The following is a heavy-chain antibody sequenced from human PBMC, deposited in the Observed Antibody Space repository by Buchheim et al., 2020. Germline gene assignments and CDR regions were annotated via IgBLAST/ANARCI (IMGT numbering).Heavy chain of an antibody. J-gene: IGHJ4*02. Sequence: EVQLVESGGGLVQPGGSLRLSCAASGFTFSTYWMHWVRQAPGKGLVWVSHINSDGTFTSYADSVKGRFTISRDNARNTLSLQMNSLRAEDTAVYFCTREPSSGWYYFDSRGQGTL. D-gene: IGHD6-19*01. CDR2: INSDGTFT. V-gene: IGHV3-74*01. CDR3: TREPSSGWYYFDS. CDR1: GFTFSTYW.